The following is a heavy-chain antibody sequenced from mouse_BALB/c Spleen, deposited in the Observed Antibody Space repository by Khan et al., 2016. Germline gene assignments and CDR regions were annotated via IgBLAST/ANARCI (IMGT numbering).Heavy chain of an antibody. CDR3: ARTCGYFDD. Sequence: EVKLVESGGGLVQPGGSLKLSCAASGFAFSRYWMSWVRQAPGKGLEWIGEINPDSSTTNYTPSLKDKFIISRDNAKNTLYLQMSKVRSEDTAIYYWARTCGYFDDWGRGTTVTVSS. CDR2: INPDSSTT. V-gene: IGHV4-1*02. J-gene: IGHJ1*01. CDR1: GFAFSRYW.